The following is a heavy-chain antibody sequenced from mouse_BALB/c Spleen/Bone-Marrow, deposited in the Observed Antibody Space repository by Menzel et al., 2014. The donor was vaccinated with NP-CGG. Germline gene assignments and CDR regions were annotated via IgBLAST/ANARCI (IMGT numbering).Heavy chain of an antibody. Sequence: QVQLKESGAELMKPGASVKISCKATGYTFSFYWIEWVKQRPGHGLEWIGEILPGSGSINYNEKFKGKATFTVDPSSNTAYMQLSSLTSEDSAVYYCARLMTTGGFPYWGQGTLVTVSA. CDR1: GYTFSFYW. CDR2: ILPGSGSI. D-gene: IGHD2-4*01. J-gene: IGHJ3*01. V-gene: IGHV1-9*01. CDR3: ARLMTTGGFPY.